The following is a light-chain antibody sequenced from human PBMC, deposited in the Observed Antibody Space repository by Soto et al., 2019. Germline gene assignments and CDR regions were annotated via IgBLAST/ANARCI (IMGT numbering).Light chain of an antibody. J-gene: IGLJ1*01. Sequence: QSALTQPRSVSGSPGQSVTISCTGTSSDVGGYTYVSWYQQHPNKAPKLLIFDVSKRPSGVPDRFSGSKSVNTASLTISGLHAEDEADYYCCSFAGTSTYVFGTVTKLNVL. CDR2: DVS. V-gene: IGLV2-11*01. CDR1: SSDVGGYTY. CDR3: CSFAGTSTYV.